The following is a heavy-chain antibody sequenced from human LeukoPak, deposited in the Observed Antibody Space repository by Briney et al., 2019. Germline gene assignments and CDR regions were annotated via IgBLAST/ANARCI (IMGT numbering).Heavy chain of an antibody. V-gene: IGHV3-33*01. CDR1: GFIFNYYG. Sequence: GGSLRLSCAASGFIFNYYGMHWVRQAPGKGLEWVSIIWSDGSNKYYADSVKGRFTISRDNSKNTLYLQMNSLRAEDTDVYYCASVYCSGGSCQRGGYYDSSGYNAFDIWGQGTMVTVSS. CDR3: ASVYCSGGSCQRGGYYDSSGYNAFDI. CDR2: IWSDGSNK. J-gene: IGHJ3*02. D-gene: IGHD2-15*01.